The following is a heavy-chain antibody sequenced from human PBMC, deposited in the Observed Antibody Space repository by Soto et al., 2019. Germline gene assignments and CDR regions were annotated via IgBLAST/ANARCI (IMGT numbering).Heavy chain of an antibody. CDR1: GYTFTGYY. CDR3: ARERDSDLWGGPCYCYCGMDV. J-gene: IGHJ6*02. CDR2: INPNSGCT. Sequence: ASVKVSCKASGYTFTGYYMHWVRQAPGQGLEWMGWINPNSGCTDYAQKFQGLVSMTRDTSISTAYMELSRLRSDDTAVYYCARERDSDLWGGPCYCYCGMDVWGQGTTVTVSS. V-gene: IGHV1-2*04. D-gene: IGHD3-3*01.